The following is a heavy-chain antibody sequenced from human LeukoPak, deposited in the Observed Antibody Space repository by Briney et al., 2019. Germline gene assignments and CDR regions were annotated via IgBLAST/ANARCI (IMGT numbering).Heavy chain of an antibody. CDR1: GGSINGYS. Sequence: SETLSLTCSVSGGSINGYSWTWIRQPPGMRLEWVGHISYTGTTNYNPSLTTRVAISVDTSKNQFSLQLTSVTAADTAMYFCARLGGNWNSPGRDYWGQGTLVTVSS. CDR3: ARLGGNWNSPGRDY. V-gene: IGHV4-59*08. J-gene: IGHJ4*02. CDR2: ISYTGTT. D-gene: IGHD3-10*01.